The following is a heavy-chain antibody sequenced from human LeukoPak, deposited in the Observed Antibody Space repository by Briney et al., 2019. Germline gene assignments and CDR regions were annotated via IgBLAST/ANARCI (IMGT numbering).Heavy chain of an antibody. Sequence: PGGSLRLSCAASGFTFDDYAMHWVRQAPGKGLEWVSGISWNSGSIGYADSVKGRFTISRDNAKNSLYLQMNSLRAEDTALYYCARSVQSDYYDILTGYYGNNWFDPWGQGTLVTVSS. CDR1: GFTFDDYA. V-gene: IGHV3-9*01. CDR2: ISWNSGSI. CDR3: ARSVQSDYYDILTGYYGNNWFDP. D-gene: IGHD3-9*01. J-gene: IGHJ5*02.